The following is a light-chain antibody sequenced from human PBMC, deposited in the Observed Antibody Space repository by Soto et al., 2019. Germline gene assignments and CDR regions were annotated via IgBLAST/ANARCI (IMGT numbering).Light chain of an antibody. V-gene: IGLV2-11*01. Sequence: QSVLTQPRSVSGSPGQSATISCTGTSSDVGGYNYVSWYQQHPGKAPKLMIYDVSKRPSGVPDRFSGSKSGNTASLTISGLQAEDEADYYCCSYAGSYTHVFGTGTKVTVL. J-gene: IGLJ1*01. CDR1: SSDVGGYNY. CDR2: DVS. CDR3: CSYAGSYTHV.